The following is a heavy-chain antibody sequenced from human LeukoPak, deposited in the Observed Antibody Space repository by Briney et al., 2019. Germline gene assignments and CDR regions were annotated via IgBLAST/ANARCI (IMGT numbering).Heavy chain of an antibody. CDR3: ARDRYGNYGGNSGFDY. J-gene: IGHJ4*02. CDR1: GYTFTSYY. V-gene: IGHV1-46*01. CDR2: INPSGGST. D-gene: IGHD4-23*01. Sequence: ASVKVSCRASGYTFTSYYMHWVRQASGQGLEWMGIINPSGGSTSYAQKFQGRVTMTRDTSTSTVYMELSSLRSEDTAVYYCARDRYGNYGGNSGFDYWGQGTLVTVSS.